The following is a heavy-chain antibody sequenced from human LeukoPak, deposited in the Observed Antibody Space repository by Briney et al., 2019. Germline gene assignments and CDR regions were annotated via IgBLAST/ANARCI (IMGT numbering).Heavy chain of an antibody. CDR1: GGSISSSSYY. J-gene: IGHJ3*02. CDR3: ARHDGGDCSLCAFHI. D-gene: IGHD2-21*02. Sequence: SETLSLTCTVSGGSISSSSYYWGWIRQPPGKGLEWIGCIYYSGSTYYNPSLKSRVTISVDTSKNQFSLKLTSVTAADTAVYYCARHDGGDCSLCAFHIWGQGTMVTVSS. CDR2: IYYSGST. V-gene: IGHV4-39*01.